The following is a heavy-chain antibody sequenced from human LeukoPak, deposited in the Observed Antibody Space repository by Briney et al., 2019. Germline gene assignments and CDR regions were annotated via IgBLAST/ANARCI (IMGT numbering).Heavy chain of an antibody. Sequence: GVSLRLSCAASGFTYRSNYLIWVRQAPGKGLEGGSVIYSGGSTYYADPVKGRFTIARDTSKNTLSLQMDSLRAEDTAVYYCAKLEGLFYRNYDFWSGYQGQLDYWGQGTLVTVSS. CDR1: GFTYRSNY. CDR3: AKLEGLFYRNYDFWSGYQGQLDY. D-gene: IGHD3-3*01. V-gene: IGHV3-66*04. CDR2: IYSGGST. J-gene: IGHJ4*02.